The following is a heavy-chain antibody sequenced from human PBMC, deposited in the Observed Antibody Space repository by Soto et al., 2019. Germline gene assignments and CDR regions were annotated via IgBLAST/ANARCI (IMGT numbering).Heavy chain of an antibody. CDR3: VRHMSTSWYSSFDY. CDR1: GGSISNYY. D-gene: IGHD2-2*01. Sequence: SETLSLTCTVSGGSISNYYWAWIRQPPGSGLEWIGSVAYSGSTNYDASLKSRITISVDTSKNHLSLRVNSVTATDTAVFYCVRHMSTSWYSSFDYWGQGTPV. CDR2: VAYSGST. V-gene: IGHV4-39*01. J-gene: IGHJ4*02.